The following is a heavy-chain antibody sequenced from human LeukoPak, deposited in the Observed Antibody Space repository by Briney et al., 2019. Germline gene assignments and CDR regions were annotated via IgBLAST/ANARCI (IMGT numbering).Heavy chain of an antibody. CDR1: GYTSTSYG. J-gene: IGHJ4*02. CDR3: ARVYCSGGSCYSSFGGYFDY. D-gene: IGHD2-15*01. V-gene: IGHV1-18*01. Sequence: ASVKVSCKASGYTSTSYGISWVRQAPGQGLEGMGWISAYNGNTNYAQKLQGRVTMTTDTSTSTAYMELRSLRSDDTAVYYCARVYCSGGSCYSSFGGYFDYWGQGTLVTVSS. CDR2: ISAYNGNT.